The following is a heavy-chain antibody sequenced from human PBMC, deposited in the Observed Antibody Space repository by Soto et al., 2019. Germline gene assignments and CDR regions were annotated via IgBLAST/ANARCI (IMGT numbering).Heavy chain of an antibody. Sequence: GASVKVSCKASGYTFTSYDINWVRQATGQGLEWMGWMNPNSGNTGYAQKFQGRVTMTRNTSISTAYMELSSLRSEDTAVYYCARDNLWFGESDYWGQGTLVTVSS. D-gene: IGHD3-10*01. J-gene: IGHJ4*02. V-gene: IGHV1-8*01. CDR3: ARDNLWFGESDY. CDR1: GYTFTSYD. CDR2: MNPNSGNT.